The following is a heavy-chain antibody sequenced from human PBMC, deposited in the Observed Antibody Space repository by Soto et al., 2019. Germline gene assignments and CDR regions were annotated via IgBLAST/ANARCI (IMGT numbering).Heavy chain of an antibody. CDR2: VSYDGSNK. CDR1: GFSFKGYA. CDR3: ARDRPGGYGYSWDDFLYYCGMDV. D-gene: IGHD5-18*01. J-gene: IGHJ6*02. Sequence: PGGSLRLSCPASGFSFKGYAIHWVRQAPGKGLERGAVVSYDGSNKFYADSVKGRFTISRDDSKNTVFLQMNSLRVEDTAVFYCARDRPGGYGYSWDDFLYYCGMDVWGQGTTVTVSS. V-gene: IGHV3-30-3*01.